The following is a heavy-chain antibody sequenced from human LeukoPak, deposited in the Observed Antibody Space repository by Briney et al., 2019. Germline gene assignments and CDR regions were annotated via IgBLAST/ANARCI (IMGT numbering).Heavy chain of an antibody. Sequence: ASVKVSCKASGYTFTSYGISWVRQAPGQGLEWMGWISAYNGNTNYAQKLQGRVTMTTDTSTSTAYMELRSLRSDDTAVYYCARDLPWYYYASSGYSFFHYWAQGTLVTVSS. V-gene: IGHV1-18*01. CDR3: ARDLPWYYYASSGYSFFHY. CDR2: ISAYNGNT. D-gene: IGHD3-22*01. CDR1: GYTFTSYG. J-gene: IGHJ4*02.